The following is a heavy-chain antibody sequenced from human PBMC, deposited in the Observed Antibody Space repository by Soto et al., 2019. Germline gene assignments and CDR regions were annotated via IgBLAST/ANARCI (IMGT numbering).Heavy chain of an antibody. J-gene: IGHJ3*02. CDR2: IRSKTNSYAT. CDR3: TSHLGELSFPHAFDI. D-gene: IGHD3-16*02. V-gene: IGHV3-73*01. CDR1: GFTVSGSA. Sequence: VQLVESGGGLVQPGGSLKLSCAASGFTVSGSAVHWVRQASGKGLEWVGRIRSKTNSYATAYAASVKGRFTISRDDSKNTAYLQMNSLKTEDTAVYYCTSHLGELSFPHAFDIWGQGTMVTVSS.